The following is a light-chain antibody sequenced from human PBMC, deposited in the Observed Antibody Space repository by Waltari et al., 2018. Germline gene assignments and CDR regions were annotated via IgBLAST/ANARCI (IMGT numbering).Light chain of an antibody. CDR1: RSISSH. J-gene: IGKJ2*01. V-gene: IGKV3-15*01. CDR2: GTS. Sequence: EIVMTQSPATLSVSPGERVTLSCRASRSISSHLAWCQPKPGQAPRLLISGTSTRATGIPSRFSGSGSGTEVTLIISSLHSEDFAVYYCQQYNNRPYTFGQGTKLEI. CDR3: QQYNNRPYT.